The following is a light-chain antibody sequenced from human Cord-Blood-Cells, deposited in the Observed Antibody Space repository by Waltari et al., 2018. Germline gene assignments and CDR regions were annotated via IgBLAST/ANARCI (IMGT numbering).Light chain of an antibody. CDR1: SGYSNYK. CDR2: VGTGGIVG. CDR3: GADHGSGSNFVWV. J-gene: IGLJ3*02. V-gene: IGLV9-49*01. Sequence: QPVLTQPPSASASLGASVTLTCTLSSGYSNYKVDWYQQRPGKGPRFVMRVGTGGIVGSKADGSPDRCSVLGSGLNRDLTIKNIQEEDESDYHCGADHGSGSNFVWVFGGGTKLTVL.